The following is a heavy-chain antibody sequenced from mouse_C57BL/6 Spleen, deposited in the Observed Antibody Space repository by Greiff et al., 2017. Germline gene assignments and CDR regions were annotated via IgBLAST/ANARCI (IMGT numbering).Heavy chain of an antibody. Sequence: QVQLKESGPGLVQPSQSLSITCTVSGFSLTSYGVHWVRQSPGKGLEWLGVIWRGGSTDYNAALMSRLSITKDNSESQVFFKMNSLQADDTAIYYCAKKEDYDYDVGAMDYWGQGTSVTVSS. CDR3: AKKEDYDYDVGAMDY. V-gene: IGHV2-5*01. J-gene: IGHJ4*01. D-gene: IGHD2-4*01. CDR2: IWRGGST. CDR1: GFSLTSYG.